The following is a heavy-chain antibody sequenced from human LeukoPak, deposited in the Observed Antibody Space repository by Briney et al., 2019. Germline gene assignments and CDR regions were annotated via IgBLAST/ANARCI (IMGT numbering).Heavy chain of an antibody. CDR1: GFTFSNYW. CDR3: ARVALMYYGSGSYYEA. V-gene: IGHV3-74*01. D-gene: IGHD3-10*01. Sequence: PGGSLRLSCAASGFTFSNYWMHWVRQVPGKGLAWVSRMNIDGSNTNYADSVKGRFTISRDNAKNTLYLQMNSLRAEDTAVYYCARVALMYYGSGSYYEAWGQGTLVTVSS. CDR2: MNIDGSNT. J-gene: IGHJ5*02.